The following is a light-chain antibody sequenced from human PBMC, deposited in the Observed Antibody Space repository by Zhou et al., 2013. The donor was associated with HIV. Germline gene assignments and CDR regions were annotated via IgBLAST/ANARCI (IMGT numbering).Light chain of an antibody. CDR3: QQYNSNSWT. CDR1: QSISSW. CDR2: KAS. V-gene: IGKV1-5*03. J-gene: IGKJ1*01. Sequence: DVQLTQSPSTVSASVGDRVTITCRASQSISSWLAWYQQKPGKAPKLLIYKASSLETGVPSRFSGSGYEREFSLTVSNLQPDDSATYYCQQYNSNSWTFGQGTKVEIK.